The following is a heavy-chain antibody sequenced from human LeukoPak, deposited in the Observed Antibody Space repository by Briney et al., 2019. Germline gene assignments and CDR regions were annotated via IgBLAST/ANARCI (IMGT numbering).Heavy chain of an antibody. CDR3: ARGVFLYGMDV. D-gene: IGHD3-3*01. CDR2: IYYSGST. Sequence: SETPSLTCTVSGGSISSSSYYWGWIRQPPGKGLEWIGSIYYSGSTYYNPSLKSRVTISVDTSKNQFSLKLSSVTAADTAVYYCARGVFLYGMDVWGQGTTVTVSS. J-gene: IGHJ6*02. CDR1: GGSISSSSYY. V-gene: IGHV4-39*07.